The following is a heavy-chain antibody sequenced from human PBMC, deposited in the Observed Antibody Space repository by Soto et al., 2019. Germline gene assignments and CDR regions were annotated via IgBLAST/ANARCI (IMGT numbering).Heavy chain of an antibody. CDR3: ARAYSSSSGGYFQH. CDR2: MNPNSGNT. D-gene: IGHD6-6*01. V-gene: IGHV1-8*01. Sequence: QVQLVESGAEVKKPGASVKVSCKASGYTFTSYDINWVRQATGQGLEWMGWMNPNSGNTGYAQKFQGRVTMTRNTSIRTAYMELSSLRSEDTAVYYCARAYSSSSGGYFQHWCQGTLVTVSS. CDR1: GYTFTSYD. J-gene: IGHJ1*01.